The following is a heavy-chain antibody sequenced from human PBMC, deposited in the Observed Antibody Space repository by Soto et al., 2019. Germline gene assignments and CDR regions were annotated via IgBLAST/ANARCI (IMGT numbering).Heavy chain of an antibody. V-gene: IGHV3-48*02. D-gene: IGHD1-26*01. CDR1: GFTFSSYD. CDR2: ISSNSYTI. J-gene: IGHJ4*02. CDR3: TRHPLLDGIWVGATD. Sequence: GGSLRLSCAASGFTFSSYDMNWVRQAPGKGLEWVSYISSNSYTIYYADSVKGRFTISRDNAKNSLYLQMNSLRDEDTAVYYCTRHPLLDGIWVGATDWAQGTLVTVSS.